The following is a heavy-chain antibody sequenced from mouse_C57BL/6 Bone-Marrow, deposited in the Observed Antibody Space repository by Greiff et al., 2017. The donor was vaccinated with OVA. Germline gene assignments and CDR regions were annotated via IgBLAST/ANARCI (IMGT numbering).Heavy chain of an antibody. J-gene: IGHJ4*01. V-gene: IGHV2-2*01. CDR3: ASPTVVGPGAMDY. D-gene: IGHD1-1*01. Sequence: QVQLKESGPGLVQPSQSLSITCTVSGFSLTSYGVHWVRQSPGKGLEWLGVIWSGGSTDYNAAFISRLSISKDNSRSQVFFKMNSLQADDTAIYYCASPTVVGPGAMDYWGQGTSVTVSS. CDR2: IWSGGST. CDR1: GFSLTSYG.